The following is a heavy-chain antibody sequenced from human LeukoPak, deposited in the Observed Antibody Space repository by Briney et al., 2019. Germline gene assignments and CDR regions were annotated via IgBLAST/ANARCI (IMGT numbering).Heavy chain of an antibody. CDR1: GFTFSGCG. D-gene: IGHD1-26*01. V-gene: IGHV3-30*18. CDR3: AKDRGLLVGAITGYFDY. Sequence: GGSLRLSCAASGFTFSGCGMHWVRQAPGKGLEWVAVISFDGSNKYYADSVKGRFTNSRDNSKNTLYLQMNSLRAEDTAVYYCAKDRGLLVGAITGYFDYWGQGTLVTVSS. CDR2: ISFDGSNK. J-gene: IGHJ4*02.